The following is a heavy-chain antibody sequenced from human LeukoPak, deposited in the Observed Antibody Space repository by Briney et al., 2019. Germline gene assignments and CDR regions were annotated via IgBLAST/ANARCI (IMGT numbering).Heavy chain of an antibody. CDR2: IDPNSGVT. V-gene: IGHV1-2*02. Sequence: ASVKVSCKTSGYTFTAYHIHWVRQAPGQGLEWMGWIDPNSGVTNYAQNFKGRVTMTWDTSISTAYMELSRLRSDDTAVYYCAREWELLRKYLYHWGQGTLVTVSS. J-gene: IGHJ1*01. CDR3: AREWELLRKYLYH. D-gene: IGHD1-26*01. CDR1: GYTFTAYH.